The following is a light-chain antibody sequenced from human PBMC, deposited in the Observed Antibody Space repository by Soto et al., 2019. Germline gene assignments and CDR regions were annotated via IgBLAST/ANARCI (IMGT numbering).Light chain of an antibody. Sequence: SALTQPAPVSGSPGQSITISCTGTSSDVGGYKYVSWYQLHPGTAPKLVIYDVTNRPSGVSNRFSGSKSGNTASLTISGLQAEDEADYFCSSYTSTSTLFGTGTKVTVL. CDR2: DVT. J-gene: IGLJ1*01. CDR3: SSYTSTSTL. CDR1: SSDVGGYKY. V-gene: IGLV2-14*01.